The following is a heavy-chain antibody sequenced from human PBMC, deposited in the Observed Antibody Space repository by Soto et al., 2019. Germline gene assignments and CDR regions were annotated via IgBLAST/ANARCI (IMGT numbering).Heavy chain of an antibody. J-gene: IGHJ5*02. D-gene: IGHD2-2*01. CDR1: GYTFSNYG. CDR2: ISLYSDGT. V-gene: IGHV1-18*01. CDR3: ARVVPGAEAWFGP. Sequence: QVQLVQSGGEVKRPGASVKVSCKTSGYTFSNYGITWVRQAPGQPLEWLGWISLYSDGTNYAQKFQGRVSMTTDTSTTTAYMELRSLRSDDTAVYYCARVVPGAEAWFGPWGQGTLGTDSS.